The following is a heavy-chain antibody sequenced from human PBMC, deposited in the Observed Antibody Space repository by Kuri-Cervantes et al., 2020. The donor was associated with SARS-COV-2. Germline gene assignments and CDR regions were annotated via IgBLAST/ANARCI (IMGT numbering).Heavy chain of an antibody. CDR1: GFTFSSYG. CDR2: ISYDGSNK. Sequence: GESLKISCAASGFTFSSYGMHWVRQAPGKGLEWVAVISYDGSNKYYADSVKGRFTISRDNSKNTLYLQMNSLRAEDTAVYFCAKTDVGWGANFDYWGQGTLVTVSS. V-gene: IGHV3-30*18. J-gene: IGHJ4*02. D-gene: IGHD1-26*01. CDR3: AKTDVGWGANFDY.